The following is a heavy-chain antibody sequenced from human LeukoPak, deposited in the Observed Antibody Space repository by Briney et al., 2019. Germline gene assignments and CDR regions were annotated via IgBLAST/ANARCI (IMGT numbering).Heavy chain of an antibody. Sequence: GGSLRLSCAASGFTFSDHYLSWIRQAPGKGLEWLSYIYDTGSTIWYADSVKGRFTTSRDNAKNSLYLQMNSLRAEDTAVYYCAKREWFKGMDVWGQGTTVTVSS. CDR1: GFTFSDHY. V-gene: IGHV3-11*01. J-gene: IGHJ6*02. CDR2: IYDTGSTI. CDR3: AKREWFKGMDV. D-gene: IGHD3-10*01.